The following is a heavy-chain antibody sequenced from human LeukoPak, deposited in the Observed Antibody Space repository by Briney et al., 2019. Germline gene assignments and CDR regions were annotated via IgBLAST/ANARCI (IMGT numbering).Heavy chain of an antibody. V-gene: IGHV4-61*02. CDR3: ARGALMYYYDSSGYHGYFDY. CDR1: GGSISSGSYY. D-gene: IGHD3-22*01. CDR2: IYTSGST. Sequence: SETLSLTCTVSGGSISSGSYYWSWIRQPAGKGLEWIGRIYTSGSTNYNPSLKSRVTISVDTSKNQFSLKLSSVTAADTAVYYCARGALMYYYDSSGYHGYFDYWGQGTLVTVSS. J-gene: IGHJ4*02.